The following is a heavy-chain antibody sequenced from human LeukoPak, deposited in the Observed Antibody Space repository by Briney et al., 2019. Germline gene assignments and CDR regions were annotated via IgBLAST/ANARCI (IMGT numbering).Heavy chain of an antibody. D-gene: IGHD3-9*01. J-gene: IGHJ4*02. CDR1: GYTFTGYY. CDR3: ARGIRYYDILTGKIDY. V-gene: IGHV1-2*02. Sequence: GASVKVSCKASGYTFTGYYMHWVRQAPGQGLEWMGWTNPNSGGTNYAQKFQGRVTMTRDTSISTAYMELSRLRSDDTAVYYCARGIRYYDILTGKIDYWGQGTLVTVSS. CDR2: TNPNSGGT.